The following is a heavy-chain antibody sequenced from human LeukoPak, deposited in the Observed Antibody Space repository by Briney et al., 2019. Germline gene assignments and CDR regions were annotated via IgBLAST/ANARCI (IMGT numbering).Heavy chain of an antibody. Sequence: GESLKISCKGSGYRFTSYWIGWVRQMPGKGLEWMGIIYPGDSDTRYSPSFQGQVTISADKSIGTAYLQWSSLKASDTAMYYCARLESGYGGSYAWFGPWGQGTLVTVSS. CDR1: GYRFTSYW. CDR3: ARLESGYGGSYAWFGP. V-gene: IGHV5-51*01. J-gene: IGHJ5*02. CDR2: IYPGDSDT. D-gene: IGHD1-26*01.